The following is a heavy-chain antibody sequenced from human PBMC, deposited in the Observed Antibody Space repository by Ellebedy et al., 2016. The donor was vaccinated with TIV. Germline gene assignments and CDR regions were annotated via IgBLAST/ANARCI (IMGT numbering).Heavy chain of an antibody. D-gene: IGHD3-9*01. CDR1: GGTFNSYA. V-gene: IGHV1-69*13. J-gene: IGHJ6*02. CDR2: IIPMFGTA. Sequence: SVKVSCKASGGTFNSYAISWVRQAPGQGLEWMGGIIPMFGTASYAQKFQGRVTITADAFTSTGYVELSSLPSEDTAVYYCAKGTGYHPSSGMDAWGQGTTVTVSS. CDR3: AKGTGYHPSSGMDA.